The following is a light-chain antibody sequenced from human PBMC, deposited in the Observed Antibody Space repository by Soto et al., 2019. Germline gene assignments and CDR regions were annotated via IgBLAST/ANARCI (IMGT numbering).Light chain of an antibody. CDR2: YDS. CDR3: YVWDSSSDHPHVV. Sequence: SYELTQPPSVSVAPGKTARITCGGNNIGSKSVHWYQQKPGQAPVLVIYYDSDRPSGIPERFSGSNSGNTATLTISRVEAGYDADYYCYVWDSSSDHPHVVFGGGTKLTVL. CDR1: NIGSKS. V-gene: IGLV3-21*04. J-gene: IGLJ2*01.